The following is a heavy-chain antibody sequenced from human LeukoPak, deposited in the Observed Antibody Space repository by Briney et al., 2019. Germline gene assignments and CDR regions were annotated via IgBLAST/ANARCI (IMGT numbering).Heavy chain of an antibody. CDR2: INHSGST. CDR3: ARGGGIAARGRGRRYFDY. V-gene: IGHV4-34*01. CDR1: GGSFSGYY. J-gene: IGHJ4*02. D-gene: IGHD6-6*01. Sequence: PSETLSLTCAVYGGSFSGYYWSWIRQPLGTGLEWIGEINHSGSTNYNPSLKSRVTISVDTSKNQFSLKLSSVTAADTAVYYCARGGGIAARGRGRRYFDYWGQGTLVTVSP.